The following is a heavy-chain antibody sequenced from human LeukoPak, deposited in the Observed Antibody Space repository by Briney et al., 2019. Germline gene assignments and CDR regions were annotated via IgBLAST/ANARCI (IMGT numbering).Heavy chain of an antibody. V-gene: IGHV4-39*07. Sequence: SETLSLTCTVSGGSISSSSYYWGWIRQPPGKGLEWIGSIYYSGSTYYNPSLKSRVTISVDTSKNQFSLKLSSVTAADTAVYYCARRGGALAAAGTRSYYFDYWGQGTLVTVSS. J-gene: IGHJ4*02. CDR3: ARRGGALAAAGTRSYYFDY. CDR1: GGSISSSSYY. CDR2: IYYSGST. D-gene: IGHD6-13*01.